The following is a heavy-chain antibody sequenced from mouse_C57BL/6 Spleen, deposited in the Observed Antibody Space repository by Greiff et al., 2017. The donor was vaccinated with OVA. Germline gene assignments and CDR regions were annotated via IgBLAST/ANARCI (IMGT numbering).Heavy chain of an antibody. CDR2: IDPANGNT. CDR3: ARNGYDDYDYYFGG. V-gene: IGHV14-3*01. CDR1: GFTIKNTY. J-gene: IGHJ2*01. Sequence: VQLQQSVAELVRPGASVKLSCTASGFTIKNTYMHWVKQRPEQGLEWIGRIDPANGNTKYAPKFQGKATITADTSSNTAYLQLSSLTSEDTAIYYCARNGYDDYDYYFGGRGQGTTLTVSS. D-gene: IGHD2-4*01.